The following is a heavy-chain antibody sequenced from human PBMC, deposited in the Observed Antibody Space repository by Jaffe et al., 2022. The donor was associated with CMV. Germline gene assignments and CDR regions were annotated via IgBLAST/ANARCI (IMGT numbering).Heavy chain of an antibody. J-gene: IGHJ4*02. D-gene: IGHD3-16*01. CDR1: GGSISSSSYY. CDR2: IYYSGST. V-gene: IGHV4-39*01. Sequence: QLQLQESGPGLVKPSETLSLTCTVSGGSISSSSYYWGWIRQPPGKGLEWIGSIYYSGSTYYNPSLKSRVTISVDTSKNQFSLKLSSVTAADTAVYYCASQHMTDGGGNYWGQGTLVTVSS. CDR3: ASQHMTDGGGNY.